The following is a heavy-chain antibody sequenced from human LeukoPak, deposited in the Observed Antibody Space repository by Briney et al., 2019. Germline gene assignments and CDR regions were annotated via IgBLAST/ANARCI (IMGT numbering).Heavy chain of an antibody. J-gene: IGHJ4*02. Sequence: GGSLRLSCAASGFTVSSNYMSWVRQAPGKGLEWVSVIYSGGSTYYADSAKGRFTISRDNSKNTLYLQMNSLRAEDTAVYYCASTFYGDSPPYWGQGTLVTVSS. CDR1: GFTVSSNY. CDR3: ASTFYGDSPPY. V-gene: IGHV3-66*01. D-gene: IGHD4-17*01. CDR2: IYSGGST.